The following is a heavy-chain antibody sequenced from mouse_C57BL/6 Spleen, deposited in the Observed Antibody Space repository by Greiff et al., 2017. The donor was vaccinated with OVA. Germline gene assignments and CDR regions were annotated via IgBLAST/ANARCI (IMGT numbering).Heavy chain of an antibody. CDR3: ARHYYDYDGRGYAMDY. CDR1: GFTFSDYG. J-gene: IGHJ4*01. Sequence: EVQGVESGGGLVKPGGSLKLSCAASGFTFSDYGMHWVRQAPEKGLEWVAYISSGSSTIYYADTVKGRFTISRDNAKNTLFLQMTSLRSEDTAMYYCARHYYDYDGRGYAMDYWGQGTSVTVSS. V-gene: IGHV5-17*01. D-gene: IGHD2-4*01. CDR2: ISSGSSTI.